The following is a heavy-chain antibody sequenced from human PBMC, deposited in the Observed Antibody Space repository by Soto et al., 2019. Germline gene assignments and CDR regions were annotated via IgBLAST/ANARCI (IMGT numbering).Heavy chain of an antibody. CDR3: ARSWSGSTSGRVDV. J-gene: IGHJ6*02. D-gene: IGHD3-3*01. CDR2: INWDGYSI. Sequence: LTLSWVASGFKFYDHFMHWVRQVPGKGLEWVGHINWDGYSIGYGDSVLGRFTISRDNAKNTLYLQMNSLRPEDTALYYCARSWSGSTSGRVDVWGRGTTVTVSS. V-gene: IGHV3-9*01. CDR1: GFKFYDHF.